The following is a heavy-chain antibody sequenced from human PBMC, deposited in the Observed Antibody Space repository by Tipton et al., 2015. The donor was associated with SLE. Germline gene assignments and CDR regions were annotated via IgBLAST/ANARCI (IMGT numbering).Heavy chain of an antibody. CDR2: ISYDGSNK. J-gene: IGHJ4*02. D-gene: IGHD4-11*01. V-gene: IGHV3-30-3*01. CDR1: GFTFSSYA. CDR3: AREGYSNPGDFDY. Sequence: SLRLSCAASGFTFSSYAMHWVRQAPGKGLEWVAVISYDGSNKYYADSVKGRFTISRDNSKNTLYLQMNSLRAEDTAVYYCAREGYSNPGDFDYWGQGTLVTVSS.